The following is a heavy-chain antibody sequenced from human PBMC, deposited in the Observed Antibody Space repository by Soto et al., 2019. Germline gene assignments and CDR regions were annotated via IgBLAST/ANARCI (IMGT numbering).Heavy chain of an antibody. CDR2: ISYDGSNK. V-gene: IGHV3-30*18. CDR1: GFTFSSYG. J-gene: IGHJ6*02. CDR3: AKDSYFRGYCSSTSCYTRGMDV. Sequence: QVQLVESGGGVVQPGRSLRLSCAASGFTFSSYGMHWVRQPPGKGLEGVAVISYDGSNKYYADSVKGRFTISRDNSKNTLYLQMNSPGAEDTAVYYCAKDSYFRGYCSSTSCYTRGMDVWGQGTTVTVSS. D-gene: IGHD2-2*02.